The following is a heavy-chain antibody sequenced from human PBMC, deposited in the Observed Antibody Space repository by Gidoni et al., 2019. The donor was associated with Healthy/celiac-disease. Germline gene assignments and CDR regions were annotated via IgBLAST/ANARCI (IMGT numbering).Heavy chain of an antibody. J-gene: IGHJ4*02. D-gene: IGHD6-13*01. CDR1: GGSFSGYY. Sequence: QVQLQQWGAGLLKPSETLSLTCAVYGGSFSGYYWSWIRQPQGKGLEWIGEINHSGSTNYIPSLKSRVTISVDTSKNQFSLKLSSVTAADTAVYYCARNSPGYSSSWVYTYFDYWGQGTLVTVSS. CDR2: INHSGST. CDR3: ARNSPGYSSSWVYTYFDY. V-gene: IGHV4-34*01.